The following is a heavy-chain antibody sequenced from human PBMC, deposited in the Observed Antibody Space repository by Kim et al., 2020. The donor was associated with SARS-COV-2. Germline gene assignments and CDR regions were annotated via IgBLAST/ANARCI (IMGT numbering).Heavy chain of an antibody. J-gene: IGHJ6*02. D-gene: IGHD3-3*01. CDR3: ARALRGTIFVVEVGMDV. Sequence: GGSLRLSCAASGFTVSSNYMSWVRQAPGKGLEWVSVIYSGGSTYYADSVKGRFTISRDNSKNTLYLQMNSLRAEDTAVYYCARALRGTIFVVEVGMDVWGQETTVTVSS. CDR2: IYSGGST. CDR1: GFTVSSNY. V-gene: IGHV3-53*01.